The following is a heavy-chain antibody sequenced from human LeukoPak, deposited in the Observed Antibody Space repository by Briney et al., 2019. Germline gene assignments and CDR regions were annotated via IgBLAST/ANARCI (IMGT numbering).Heavy chain of an antibody. V-gene: IGHV3-53*01. CDR3: AKEGFDS. CDR2: IYSGGSI. J-gene: IGHJ4*02. CDR1: GFTFSSYW. Sequence: GGSLRLSCAASGFTFSSYWMSWVRQAPGKGLEWVSVIYSGGSIYYADSMKGRFAISRDNSKNTLYLQMDSLRAEDTAVYYCAKEGFDSWGQGTLVTVSS.